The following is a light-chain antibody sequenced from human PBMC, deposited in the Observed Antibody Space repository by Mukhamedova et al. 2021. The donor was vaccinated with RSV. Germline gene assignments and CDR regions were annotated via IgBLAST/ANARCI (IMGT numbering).Light chain of an antibody. Sequence: ITCSGDRLGDKYACWYQRKPGRSPVLVIYQDTKRPSGIPERFSGSNSGNTATLTISGTQAMDEADYYCQAWDNRTGVFGGWTKLT. CDR2: QDT. CDR3: QAWDNRTGV. V-gene: IGLV3-1*01. CDR1: RLGDKY. J-gene: IGLJ2*01.